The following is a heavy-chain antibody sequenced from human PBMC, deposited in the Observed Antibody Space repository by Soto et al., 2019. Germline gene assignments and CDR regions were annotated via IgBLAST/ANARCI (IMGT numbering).Heavy chain of an antibody. J-gene: IGHJ5*02. V-gene: IGHV4-4*07. Sequence: PSETLSLTCTVSGGSITDYSWVWIRQPAGKGLEWIGRIFSSGSTNYNHSLKGRITMSLDTSKNQFYLKLNSATATDTAVYFCARDQGVVVTADNWFDPWGQGILVIAPQ. CDR3: ARDQGVVVTADNWFDP. CDR2: IFSSGST. D-gene: IGHD2-21*02. CDR1: GGSITDYS.